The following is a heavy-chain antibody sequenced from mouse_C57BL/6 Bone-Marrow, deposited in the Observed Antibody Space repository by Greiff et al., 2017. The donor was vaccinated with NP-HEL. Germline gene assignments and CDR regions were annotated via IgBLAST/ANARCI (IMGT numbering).Heavy chain of an antibody. D-gene: IGHD1-1*01. J-gene: IGHJ2*01. CDR2: INPNNGGT. CDR1: GYTFTDYN. CDR3: ARRDLLLRYFDY. V-gene: IGHV1-22*01. Sequence: VQLQQSGPELVKPGASVKMSCKASGYTFTDYNMHWVKQSHGKSLEWIGYINPNNGGTSYNQKFKGKATLTVNKSSSTAYIELRSLTSDDSAVYYCARRDLLLRYFDYWGQGTTLTVSS.